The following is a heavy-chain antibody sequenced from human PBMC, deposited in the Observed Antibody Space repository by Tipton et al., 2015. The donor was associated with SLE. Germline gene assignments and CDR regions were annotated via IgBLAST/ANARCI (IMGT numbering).Heavy chain of an antibody. V-gene: IGHV3-66*02. J-gene: IGHJ5*02. CDR3: ARDLVGATTGTFDN. D-gene: IGHD1-26*01. Sequence: SLRLSCAASGLNVSNNYMNWVRQAPGKGLEWVSILYIDGTTKYADSVKGRFTISRDSSKNTLYLQLNNLRLDDTAFYYCARDLVGATTGTFDNWGQGTLVTVSS. CDR2: LYIDGTT. CDR1: GLNVSNNY.